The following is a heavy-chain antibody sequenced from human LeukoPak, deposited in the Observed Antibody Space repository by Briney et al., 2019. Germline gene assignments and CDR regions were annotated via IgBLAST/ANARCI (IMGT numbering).Heavy chain of an antibody. V-gene: IGHV3-23*01. J-gene: IGHJ4*02. CDR2: FSNSGET. CDR3: AKSIGDIVVVPTALHDY. D-gene: IGHD2-2*01. CDR1: GFTFSTYA. Sequence: GGSLRLSCAASGFTFSTYAMAWVRQAPGKGLEWVSAFSNSGETHYADSVKGRFTISRDNSKNTLYLQMNSLRADDTALYYCAKSIGDIVVVPTALHDYWGQGTLVTVSS.